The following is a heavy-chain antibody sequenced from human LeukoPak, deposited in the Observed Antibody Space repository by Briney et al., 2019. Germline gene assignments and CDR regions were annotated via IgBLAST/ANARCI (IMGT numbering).Heavy chain of an antibody. V-gene: IGHV5-10-1*01. CDR2: IDPSDSYT. CDR3: ARLADIVATIVDY. J-gene: IGHJ4*02. CDR1: GYSFTSYW. D-gene: IGHD5-12*01. Sequence: GESLKISCKGSGYSFTSYWISWVRQMPGKGLAWMGRIDPSDSYTNYSPSFQGHVTISADKSISTAYLQWSSLKASDTAMYYCARLADIVATIVDYWGQGTLVTVSS.